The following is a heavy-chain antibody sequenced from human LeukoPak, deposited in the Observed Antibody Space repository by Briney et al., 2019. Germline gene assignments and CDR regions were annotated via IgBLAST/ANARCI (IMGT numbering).Heavy chain of an antibody. CDR2: IIPIFGIA. D-gene: IGHD4-23*01. V-gene: IGHV1-69*04. J-gene: IGHJ3*02. CDR3: ARDEDYGGNSGAFDI. CDR1: GYTFTSYY. Sequence: SVKASCKASGYTFTSYYMHWVRQAPGQGLEWMGRIIPIFGIANYAQKFQGRVTITADKSTSTAYMELSSLRSEDTAVYYCARDEDYGGNSGAFDIWGQGTMVTVSS.